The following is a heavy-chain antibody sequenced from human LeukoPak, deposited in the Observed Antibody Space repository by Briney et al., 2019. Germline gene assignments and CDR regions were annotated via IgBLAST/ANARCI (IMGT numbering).Heavy chain of an antibody. CDR2: ISAYNGNT. Sequence: ASVKVSCKASGYTFTSCGISWVRQAPGQGLEWMGWISAYNGNTNYAQKLQGRVTMTTDTSTSTAYMELRSLRSDDTAVYYCARGKTTVSKKSEPTSFDYWGQGTLVTVSS. V-gene: IGHV1-18*01. CDR3: ARGKTTVSKKSEPTSFDY. CDR1: GYTFTSCG. J-gene: IGHJ4*02. D-gene: IGHD4-17*01.